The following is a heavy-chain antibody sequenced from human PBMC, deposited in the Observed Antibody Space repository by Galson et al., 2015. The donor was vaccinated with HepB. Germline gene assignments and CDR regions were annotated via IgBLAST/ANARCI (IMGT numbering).Heavy chain of an antibody. V-gene: IGHV3-53*04. CDR1: GFTVSSNY. CDR2: IYSGGST. J-gene: IGHJ6*02. Sequence: SLRLSCAASGFTVSSNYMSWVRQAPGKGLEWVSVIYSGGSTYYADSVKGRFTISRHNSKNTLYLQMNSLRAEDTAVYYCARVRSYDILTGYFAYGMDVWGQGTTATVSS. CDR3: ARVRSYDILTGYFAYGMDV. D-gene: IGHD3-9*01.